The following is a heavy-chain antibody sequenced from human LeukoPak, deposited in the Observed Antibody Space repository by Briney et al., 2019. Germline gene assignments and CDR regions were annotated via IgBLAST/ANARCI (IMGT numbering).Heavy chain of an antibody. CDR2: ISGSGGKT. V-gene: IGHV3-23*01. J-gene: IGHJ4*02. CDR1: GFTFSKYA. D-gene: IGHD2/OR15-2a*01. CDR3: AKTFGAIDPFEY. Sequence: PGGSLRLSCVASGFTFSKYAVSWVRQAPGKGLEWVSSISGSGGKTYYADSVKGRFTISRDNSKNTFYLQMNSLRADDTAVYYCAKTFGAIDPFEYWGQGTLVTVSS.